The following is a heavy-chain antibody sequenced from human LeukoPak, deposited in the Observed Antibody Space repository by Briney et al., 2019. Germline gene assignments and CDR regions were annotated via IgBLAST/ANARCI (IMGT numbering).Heavy chain of an antibody. J-gene: IGHJ6*03. CDR3: AREGERWAVTTTLGYYYYYMDV. CDR2: IYYSGST. D-gene: IGHD4-17*01. CDR1: GGSISSSSYY. V-gene: IGHV4-39*02. Sequence: SETLSLTCTVSGGSISSSSYYWGWIRQPPGKGLEWIGSIYYSGSTYYNPSLKSRVTISVDTSKNQFSLKLSSVTAADTAVYYCAREGERWAVTTTLGYYYYYMDVWGKGTTVTISS.